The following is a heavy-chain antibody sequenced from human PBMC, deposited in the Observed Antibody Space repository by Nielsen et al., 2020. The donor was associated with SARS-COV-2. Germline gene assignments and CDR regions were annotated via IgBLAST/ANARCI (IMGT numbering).Heavy chain of an antibody. V-gene: IGHV6-1*01. J-gene: IGHJ3*02. CDR2: TYYRSKWYN. D-gene: IGHD2-15*01. CDR3: ARALLGNCSGGSCENDAFDI. Sequence: WIRQSPSRGLEWLGRTYYRSKWYNDYAVSVKSRITINPDTSKNQFSLQLNSVTPEDTAVYYCARALLGNCSGGSCENDAFDIWGQGTMVTVSS.